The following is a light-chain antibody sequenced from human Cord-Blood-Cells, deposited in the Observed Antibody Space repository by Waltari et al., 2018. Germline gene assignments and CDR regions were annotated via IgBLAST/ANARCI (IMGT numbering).Light chain of an antibody. CDR2: DAS. J-gene: IGKJ2*03. CDR3: QQRSNWPPYS. CDR1: QSVSSY. V-gene: IGKV3-11*01. Sequence: EIVLTQSPATLSLSPGEIATLPCRASQSVSSYLAWYQQKPGQAPRLLIYDASNRATGIPARFSGSGSGTDFTLTISSLEPEDFAVYYCQQRSNWPPYSFGPGTKLEIK.